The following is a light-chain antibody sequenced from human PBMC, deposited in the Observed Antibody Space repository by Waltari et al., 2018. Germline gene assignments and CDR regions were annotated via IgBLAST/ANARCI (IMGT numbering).Light chain of an antibody. CDR2: GAS. V-gene: IGKV3-15*01. CDR1: QRVSSN. Sequence: EIVMTQSPATLSVSPGERPTLPCRASQRVSSNLAWYQQKPGQAPRLLIYGASTRATGIPARFTGSGSGTEFSLTISSLQSEDFAVYYCQQYNNWPPYTFGQGTKLEIK. J-gene: IGKJ2*01. CDR3: QQYNNWPPYT.